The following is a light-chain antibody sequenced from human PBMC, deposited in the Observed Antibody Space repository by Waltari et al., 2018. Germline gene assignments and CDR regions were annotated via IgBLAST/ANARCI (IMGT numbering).Light chain of an antibody. CDR2: ETT. CDR1: QTGSGY. V-gene: IGKV3-11*01. Sequence: IVVIQSPATLSLSPGERATLSCRASQTGSGYLPWYQQRPGQVPRLLIYETTKWATGIAAKFSGSGSGAGFTLTHRCLEPEDFAVYYCQGLVHWPLFPFGPGTKVDI. J-gene: IGKJ3*01. CDR3: QGLVHWPLFP.